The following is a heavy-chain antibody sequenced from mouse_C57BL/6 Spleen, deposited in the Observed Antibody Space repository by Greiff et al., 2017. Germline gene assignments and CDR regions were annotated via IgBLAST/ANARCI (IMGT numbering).Heavy chain of an antibody. D-gene: IGHD1-1*01. CDR1: GYTFTSYW. CDR3: ASITTVVATSYWYFDV. J-gene: IGHJ1*03. CDR2: IYPGSGST. V-gene: IGHV1-55*01. Sequence: QVQLQQPGAELVKPGASVKMSCKASGYTFTSYWITWVKQRPGQGLEWIGDIYPGSGSTNYNEKFKSKATLTVDTSSSTAFMQHSSLTSEDAAVYYCASITTVVATSYWYFDVWGTGTTVTVSS.